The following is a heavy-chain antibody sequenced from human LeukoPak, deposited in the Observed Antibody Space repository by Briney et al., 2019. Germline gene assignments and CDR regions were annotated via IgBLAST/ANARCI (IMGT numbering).Heavy chain of an antibody. D-gene: IGHD4-23*01. V-gene: IGHV3-66*01. CDR2: IYSGGST. J-gene: IGHJ4*02. CDR3: ARDPDYYGGNSGPPC. Sequence: VIYSGGSTYYADSVKGRFTISRDNPKNTLYLQMNSLRAEDTAVYYCARDPDYYGGNSGPPCWGQGTLVTVSS.